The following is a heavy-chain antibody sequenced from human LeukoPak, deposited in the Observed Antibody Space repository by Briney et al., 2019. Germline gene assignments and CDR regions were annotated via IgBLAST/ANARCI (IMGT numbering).Heavy chain of an antibody. V-gene: IGHV4-39*07. CDR2: IYYSGTT. CDR3: ARDDGYNWNDY. CDR1: GGSISSSNYY. D-gene: IGHD1-1*01. Sequence: SETLSLTCTVSGGSISSSNYYWGWIRQPPGKGLEWIGSIYYSGTTYYNPSLKSRVTMSVDTSKNQFSLKLSSVTAADTAVYYCARDDGYNWNDYWGQGTLVTVSS. J-gene: IGHJ4*02.